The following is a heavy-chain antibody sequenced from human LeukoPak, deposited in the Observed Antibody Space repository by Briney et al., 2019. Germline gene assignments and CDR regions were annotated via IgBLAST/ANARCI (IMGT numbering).Heavy chain of an antibody. Sequence: ASVKVSCKASGYTFTGYYMHWVRQAPGQGLEWMGWINPNSGGTNYAQKFQGRVTMTRDTSISTAYMELSRLRSDDTARYYCARSVPAAITSVENAFDIWGQGTMVTVSS. CDR1: GYTFTGYY. CDR3: ARSVPAAITSVENAFDI. CDR2: INPNSGGT. D-gene: IGHD2-2*01. V-gene: IGHV1-2*02. J-gene: IGHJ3*02.